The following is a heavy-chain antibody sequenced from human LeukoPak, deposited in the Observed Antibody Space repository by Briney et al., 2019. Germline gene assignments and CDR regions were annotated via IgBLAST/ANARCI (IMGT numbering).Heavy chain of an antibody. Sequence: PGGSLRLSCAASGFTFDDYAMHWVRQAPGKGLEWVAVIWYDGSNKYYADSVKGRFTISRDNSKNTLYLQMNSLRAEDTAVYYCARNILFAFDIWGQGTMVTVSS. V-gene: IGHV3-33*08. CDR2: IWYDGSNK. CDR3: ARNILFAFDI. CDR1: GFTFDDYA. J-gene: IGHJ3*02.